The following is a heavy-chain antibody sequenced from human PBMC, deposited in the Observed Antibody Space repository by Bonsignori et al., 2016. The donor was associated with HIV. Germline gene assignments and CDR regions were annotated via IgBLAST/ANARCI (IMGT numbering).Heavy chain of an antibody. Sequence: WIRQPPGKGLEWISSISRSSGSTIYYADSVRGRFTISRDNAKNSLYLQMNSLRVEDTAVYYCARDPLGEYHLLGAFDIWGQGTMVTVSS. D-gene: IGHD2-2*01. CDR2: ISRSSGSTI. J-gene: IGHJ3*02. CDR3: ARDPLGEYHLLGAFDI. V-gene: IGHV3-48*03.